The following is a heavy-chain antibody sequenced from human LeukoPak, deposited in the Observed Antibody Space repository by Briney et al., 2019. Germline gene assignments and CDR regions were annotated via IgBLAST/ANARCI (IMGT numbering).Heavy chain of an antibody. CDR1: GFTFSSYE. D-gene: IGHD4-17*01. Sequence: GGSLRLSCAASGFTFSSYEMNGVRQAPGKGLEWVSYISSSGSTIYYADSVKGRFTISRDNAKNSLYLQMNSLRAEDTAVYYCARLPGDYGDHDFDYWGQGTLVTVSS. CDR2: ISSSGSTI. V-gene: IGHV3-48*03. J-gene: IGHJ4*02. CDR3: ARLPGDYGDHDFDY.